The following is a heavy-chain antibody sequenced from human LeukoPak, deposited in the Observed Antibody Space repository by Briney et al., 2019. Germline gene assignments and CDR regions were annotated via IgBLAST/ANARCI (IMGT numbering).Heavy chain of an antibody. Sequence: SEALSLTRTVSGGSISSYYWSWIRQPPGKGLEWIGYIYYSGSTNYNPSLKSRVTISVDTSKNQFSLKLSSVTAADTAVYYCARVGSDYYMDVWGKGTTVTVSS. D-gene: IGHD3-10*01. CDR2: IYYSGST. J-gene: IGHJ6*03. CDR3: ARVGSDYYMDV. V-gene: IGHV4-59*01. CDR1: GGSISSYY.